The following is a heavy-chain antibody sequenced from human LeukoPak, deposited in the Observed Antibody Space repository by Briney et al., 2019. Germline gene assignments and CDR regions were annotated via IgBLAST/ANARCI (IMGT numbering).Heavy chain of an antibody. CDR3: APLLGT. CDR2: SRNKANSYST. D-gene: IGHD1-7*01. J-gene: IGHJ4*02. CDR1: GFTFSNHY. V-gene: IGHV3-72*01. Sequence: GSLRLSGAASGFTFSNHYMDWVRQAPGKGLEWVGRSRNKANSYSTEYAASVKGRFTISRDDSKNSLYLQMNSLKTEDTAVYYCAPLLGTWGQGTLVTVSS.